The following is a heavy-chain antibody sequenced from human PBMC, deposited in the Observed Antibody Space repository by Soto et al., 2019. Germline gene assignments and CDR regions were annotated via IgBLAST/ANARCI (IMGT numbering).Heavy chain of an antibody. CDR1: GFTFSSYG. CDR3: ARGGSNDYGANYYYYGMDV. J-gene: IGHJ6*02. Sequence: PGGSLRLSCAASGFTFSSYGMHWVRQAPGKGLEWVAIIWYDGSNKYYADSVKGRFTISRDNSKNTLYLQMNSLRAEDTAVYYCARGGSNDYGANYYYYGMDVWGQGTTVTVSS. D-gene: IGHD4-17*01. CDR2: IWYDGSNK. V-gene: IGHV3-33*01.